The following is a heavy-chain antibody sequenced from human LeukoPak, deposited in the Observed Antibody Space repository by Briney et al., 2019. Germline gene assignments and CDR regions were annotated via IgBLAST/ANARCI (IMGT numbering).Heavy chain of an antibody. Sequence: SETLSLTCSVSGDSVSSTYWSWVRQPPGKGLEWIAYGHHSERSNYNPSLKSRVTISVDTSKNQFSLKLSSVTAADTAVYYCARESEGTHHDSTAAFHYWSQGTLVTVSS. D-gene: IGHD1-7*01. CDR1: GDSVSSTY. J-gene: IGHJ4*02. CDR2: GHHSERS. V-gene: IGHV4-59*02. CDR3: ARESEGTHHDSTAAFHY.